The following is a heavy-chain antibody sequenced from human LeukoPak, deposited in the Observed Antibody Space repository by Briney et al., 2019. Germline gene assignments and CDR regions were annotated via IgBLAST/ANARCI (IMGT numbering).Heavy chain of an antibody. D-gene: IGHD3-3*01. CDR2: IYTSGST. CDR1: GGSISSYY. CDR3: ARGPFDYYYYYMDV. J-gene: IGHJ6*03. V-gene: IGHV4-4*07. Sequence: SETLSLTCTVSGGSISSYYWSWIRQPAGKGLGWIGRIYTSGSTNYNPSLKSRVTMSVDTSKNQFSLKLSSVTAADTAVYYCARGPFDYYYYYMDVWGKGTTVTISS.